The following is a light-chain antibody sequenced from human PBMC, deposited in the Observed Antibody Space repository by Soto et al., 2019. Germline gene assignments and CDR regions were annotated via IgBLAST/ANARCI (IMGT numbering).Light chain of an antibody. CDR1: SSDIGVYNS. Sequence: QSALTQPASVSGSLGQSNTISCTGTSSDIGVYNSVSWYQYRPGKVPRLLIFEVSDRPSGVSNRFSGSKSGNTASLTISGLQAEDEADYFCSSYVSGATYVFGTGTKVTVL. V-gene: IGLV2-14*01. CDR2: EVS. CDR3: SSYVSGATYV. J-gene: IGLJ1*01.